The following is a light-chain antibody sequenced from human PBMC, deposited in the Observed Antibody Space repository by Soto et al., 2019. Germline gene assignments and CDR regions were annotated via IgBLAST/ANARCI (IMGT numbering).Light chain of an antibody. V-gene: IGKV1-9*01. CDR3: QQLNGYQLA. Sequence: DIQLTQSPSFLSAFVGDTVTITCRASQAMSTYLAWYQQKPGKVPKLLIRSASTLQSGVPPRFSGGGSGTEFTLPISTLQPDDSGIYYCQQLNGYQLAFGGRTNVEIK. J-gene: IGKJ4*01. CDR2: SAS. CDR1: QAMSTY.